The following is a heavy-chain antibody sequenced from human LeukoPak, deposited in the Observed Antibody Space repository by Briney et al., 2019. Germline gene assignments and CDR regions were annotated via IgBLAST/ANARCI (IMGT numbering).Heavy chain of an antibody. CDR2: INLIGGTT. V-gene: IGHV1-46*01. D-gene: IGHD3-16*02. CDR1: GYTFSSSY. CDR3: ARDALRDYVWGSYRSNWFDP. Sequence: ASVKVSSKASGYTFSSSYMHWVRQAPGQGLEWMGIINLIGGTTSYAQKFQGRVTMTRDMPTSTAYMELSSLRSEDTAVYYCARDALRDYVWGSYRSNWFDPWGQGTLVTVSS. J-gene: IGHJ5*02.